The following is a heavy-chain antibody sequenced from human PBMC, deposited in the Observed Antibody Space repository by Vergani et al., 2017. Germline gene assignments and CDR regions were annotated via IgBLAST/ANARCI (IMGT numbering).Heavy chain of an antibody. CDR2: IYYTGTT. CDR3: TRHGRSGWAGYFQH. V-gene: IGHV4-39*01. CDR1: NDSVSNTFYY. J-gene: IGHJ1*01. Sequence: QVQLQESGPGLVKPSETLSLTCTVSNDSVSNTFYYWGWIRQTPGKGLEWIGSIYYTGTTYYNEAHKSRLTISVDTSKKQFSLNLTSVTAADTAVYYCTRHGRSGWAGYFQHWGQGTLVTASS. D-gene: IGHD6-19*01.